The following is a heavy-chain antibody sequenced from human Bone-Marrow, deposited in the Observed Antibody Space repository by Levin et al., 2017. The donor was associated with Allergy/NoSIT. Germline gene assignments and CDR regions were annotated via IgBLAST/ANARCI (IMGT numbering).Heavy chain of an antibody. CDR3: ARDRTITESSSTHYDYGMDV. CDR2: IYYSGTT. V-gene: IGHV4-59*01. J-gene: IGHJ6*02. CDR1: GGSISPYY. Sequence: NSSETLSLTCTVSGGSISPYYWSWIRQPPGKGLEWIGYIYYSGTTNYNPSLTSRVTIFLDASKNQFSLRVTSVTAADTAVYYCARDRTITESSSTHYDYGMDVWGQGTTVTVSS. D-gene: IGHD2/OR15-2a*01.